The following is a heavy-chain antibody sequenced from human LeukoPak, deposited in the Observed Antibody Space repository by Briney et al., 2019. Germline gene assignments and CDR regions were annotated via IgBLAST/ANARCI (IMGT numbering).Heavy chain of an antibody. D-gene: IGHD3-9*01. CDR3: ARAYYDILTGYWFDP. V-gene: IGHV4-39*07. CDR1: GGSISSSSHY. J-gene: IGHJ5*02. CDR2: IYYSGST. Sequence: SETLSLTCTVSGGSISSSSHYWGWIRQPPGKGLEWIGSIYYSGSTYYNPSLKSRVTISVDTSKNQFSLKLSSVTAADTAVYYCARAYYDILTGYWFDPWGQGTLVTVSS.